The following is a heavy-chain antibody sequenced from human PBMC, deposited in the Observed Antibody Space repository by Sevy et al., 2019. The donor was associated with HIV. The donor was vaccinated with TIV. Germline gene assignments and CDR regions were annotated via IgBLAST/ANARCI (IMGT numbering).Heavy chain of an antibody. CDR2: ISYDGSNK. CDR1: GFTFSSYA. D-gene: IGHD3-22*01. CDR3: ARDQVYDSSGSPDIDV. J-gene: IGHJ4*02. Sequence: GGSLRLSCAASGFTFSSYAMHWVRQAPGKGLEWVAVISYDGSNKYYADSVKGRFTISRDNSKNTLYLQMNSLRAEDTAVYCCARDQVYDSSGSPDIDVWGQGTLVTVSS. V-gene: IGHV3-30-3*01.